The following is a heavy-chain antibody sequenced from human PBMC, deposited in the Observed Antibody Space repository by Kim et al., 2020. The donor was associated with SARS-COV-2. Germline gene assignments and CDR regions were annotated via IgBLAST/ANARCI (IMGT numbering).Heavy chain of an antibody. Sequence: SQTLSLTCAISGDSVSSNSAAWNWIRQSPSRGLEWLGRTYYRSKWYNDYAVSVKSRITINPDTSKNQFSLQLNSVTPEDTAVYYCARAATVTHGRVQLWFDPWGQGTLVTVSS. J-gene: IGHJ5*02. CDR3: ARAATVTHGRVQLWFDP. D-gene: IGHD4-17*01. V-gene: IGHV6-1*01. CDR2: TYYRSKWYN. CDR1: GDSVSSNSAA.